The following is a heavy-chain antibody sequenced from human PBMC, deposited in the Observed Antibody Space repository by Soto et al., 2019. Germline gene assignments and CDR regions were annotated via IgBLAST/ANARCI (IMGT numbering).Heavy chain of an antibody. CDR1: GGTFSSYA. J-gene: IGHJ6*02. V-gene: IGHV1-69*13. Sequence: SVKVSCKASGGTFSSYAISWVRQAPGQGLEWMGGIIPIFGTANYAQKFQGRATITADESTSTAYMELSSLRSEDTAVYYCARGDGHYSYGYLSGGGMDVWGQGTTVTVSS. CDR2: IIPIFGTA. D-gene: IGHD5-18*01. CDR3: ARGDGHYSYGYLSGGGMDV.